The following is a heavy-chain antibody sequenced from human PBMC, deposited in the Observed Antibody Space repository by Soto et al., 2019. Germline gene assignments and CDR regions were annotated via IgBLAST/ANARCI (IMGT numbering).Heavy chain of an antibody. CDR3: ARAPPSGGSCYSCFDY. Sequence: ASVKVSCKASGYTFTSYGISWVQQAPGQGLEWMGWISAYNGNTNYAQKLQGRVTMTTDTSTSTAYMELRSLRSDDTAVYYCARAPPSGGSCYSCFDYWGQGTLVTVSS. D-gene: IGHD2-15*01. CDR1: GYTFTSYG. V-gene: IGHV1-18*01. CDR2: ISAYNGNT. J-gene: IGHJ4*02.